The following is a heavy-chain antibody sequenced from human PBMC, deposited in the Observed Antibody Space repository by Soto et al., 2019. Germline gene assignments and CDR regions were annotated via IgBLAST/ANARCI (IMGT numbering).Heavy chain of an antibody. D-gene: IGHD2-15*01. V-gene: IGHV4-34*01. Sequence: SETLSLTCAVYGGSFSGYYWSWIRQPPGKGLEWIGEINHSGSTNYNPSLKSRVTISVDTSKNQFSLKLSSVTAADTAVYYCARAYRYCSGGSCYGNSPGGADGAKPLLDYWGQGTLVTVSS. CDR2: INHSGST. CDR3: ARAYRYCSGGSCYGNSPGGADGAKPLLDY. CDR1: GGSFSGYY. J-gene: IGHJ4*02.